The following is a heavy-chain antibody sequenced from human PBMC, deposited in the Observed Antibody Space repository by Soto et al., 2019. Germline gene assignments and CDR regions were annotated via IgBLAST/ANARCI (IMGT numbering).Heavy chain of an antibody. V-gene: IGHV2-5*02. D-gene: IGHD2-21*02. CDR3: IQSRCGGDCLQSYASYYYYGMDV. CDR1: AFSLSTGGVG. CDR2: IYWDDDK. Sequence: QITLKESGPPLVKPTQTLTLTCTFSAFSLSTGGVGVGWIRQPPGKALEWLALIYWDDDKRYSPSLRSRLTITHDTSKNQVVLTMTNMDPVDTATYYCIQSRCGGDCLQSYASYYYYGMDVWGQGTTVTVSS. J-gene: IGHJ6*02.